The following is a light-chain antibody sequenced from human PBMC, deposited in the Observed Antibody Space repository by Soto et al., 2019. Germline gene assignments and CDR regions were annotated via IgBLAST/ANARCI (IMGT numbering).Light chain of an antibody. CDR2: GAS. CDR1: QSVSSKY. V-gene: IGKV3D-20*02. J-gene: IGKJ1*01. CDR3: QQRSNWPPWT. Sequence: DIVLTQSPGTLSLSPGERATLSCRASQSVSSKYLAWYQQKPGQAPRVLIYGASIRATGIPERFSGGGSGTDFTLTITRLEPEDFAVYYCQQRSNWPPWTFGQGTKVEIK.